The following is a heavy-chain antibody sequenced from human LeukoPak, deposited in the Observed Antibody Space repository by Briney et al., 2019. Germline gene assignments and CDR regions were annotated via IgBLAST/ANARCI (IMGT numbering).Heavy chain of an antibody. CDR2: ILADADAGKA. CDR3: AKDLNYGDGRWEFDP. D-gene: IGHD4-17*01. Sequence: GGSLRLSCAASGFTFGGFTMAWVRQTPGRGLEWLSGILADADAGKAYYAVSVKGRFTIYRDNSKNTLYLQMNNLRADDTAVYFCAKDLNYGDGRWEFDPWGQGTLVTV. CDR1: GFTFGGFT. V-gene: IGHV3-23*01. J-gene: IGHJ5*02.